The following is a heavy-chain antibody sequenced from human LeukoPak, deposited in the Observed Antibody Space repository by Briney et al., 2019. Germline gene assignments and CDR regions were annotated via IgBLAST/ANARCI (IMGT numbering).Heavy chain of an antibody. J-gene: IGHJ5*02. CDR1: GFTFGDYA. V-gene: IGHV3-49*04. CDR3: TRDPGYCSSTSCHNGFDP. Sequence: PGGSLRLSCTASGFTFGDYAMSWVRQAPGRGLEWVGFIRSKAYGGKTEYSASVKGRFTIYRADSKSIVQMQMNSLNTGATAVYYCTRDPGYCSSTSCHNGFDPWGQRTLVTVSS. CDR2: IRSKAYGGKT. D-gene: IGHD2-2*03.